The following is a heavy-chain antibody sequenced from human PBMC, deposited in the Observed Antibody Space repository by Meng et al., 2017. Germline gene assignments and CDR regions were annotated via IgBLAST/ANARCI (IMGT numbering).Heavy chain of an antibody. D-gene: IGHD3-3*01. CDR3: ARAQYYDFWSGYYFDY. J-gene: IGHJ4*02. V-gene: IGHV4-4*02. CDR2: IYHSGST. CDR1: GGSISSSNW. Sequence: QWQLHESGPGLVKPSGTLSLTCAVSGGSISSSNWWSWVRQPPGKGLEWIGEIYHSGSTKYNPSLKSRVTISVDKSKNQFSLKLSSVTAADTAVYYCARAQYYDFWSGYYFDYWGQGTLVTASS.